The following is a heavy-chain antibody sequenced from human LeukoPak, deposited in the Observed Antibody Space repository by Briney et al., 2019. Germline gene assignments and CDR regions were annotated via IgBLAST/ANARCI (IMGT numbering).Heavy chain of an antibody. CDR3: ARSFTGYLDCFDP. D-gene: IGHD1-1*01. J-gene: IGHJ5*02. CDR1: GGSISSCY. Sequence: SETLSLTCTVSGGSISSCYWSWIRQPAGKGLEWIGRIYSSGSTNYNPSLKSRVTMSVDTSKNQFSLKLSSVTAADTAVYYCARSFTGYLDCFDPWGQGTLVTVSS. V-gene: IGHV4-4*07. CDR2: IYSSGST.